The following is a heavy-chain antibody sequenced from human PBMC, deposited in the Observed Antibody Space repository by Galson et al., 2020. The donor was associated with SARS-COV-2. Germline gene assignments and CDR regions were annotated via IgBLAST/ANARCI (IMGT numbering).Heavy chain of an antibody. CDR1: GFTFSSYG. CDR3: ARESYSSGWYGGVDYYYGMDV. Sequence: GESLKISCAASGFTFSSYGMHWVRQAPGKGLEWVSSISSSSSYIDYADSVKGRFTISRDNAKNSLYLQMNSLRAEDTAVYYCARESYSSGWYGGVDYYYGMDVWGQGTTVTVSS. V-gene: IGHV3-21*01. CDR2: ISSSSSYI. D-gene: IGHD6-19*01. J-gene: IGHJ6*02.